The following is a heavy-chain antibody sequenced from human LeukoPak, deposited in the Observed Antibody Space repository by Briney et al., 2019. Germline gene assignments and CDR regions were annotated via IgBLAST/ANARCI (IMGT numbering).Heavy chain of an antibody. CDR3: ARDTATGSY. CDR2: IIHSGST. CDR1: GGSFSGYY. V-gene: IGHV4-34*12. D-gene: IGHD6-13*01. J-gene: IGHJ4*02. Sequence: PSETLSLTCAVYGGSFSGYYWNWIRQPPGKGLEWIGEIIHSGSTNYNPSLKSRVTISVDTSKNQLSLKLTSVTAADTAVYYCARDTATGSYWGQGTLVTVSS.